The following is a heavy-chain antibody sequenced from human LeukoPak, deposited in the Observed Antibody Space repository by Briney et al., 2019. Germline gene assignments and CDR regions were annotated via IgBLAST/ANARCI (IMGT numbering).Heavy chain of an antibody. V-gene: IGHV3-7*01. J-gene: IGHJ4*02. CDR2: IKEDGSEK. CDR3: ARGGFSSSWYISRDY. D-gene: IGHD6-13*01. Sequence: PGGSLRPSCAASAFTFRSYWMTWVRQAPGEGPEWVANIKEDGSEKYYVDSVKGRFTISRDNAKNSLYLQMNSLRVKGTDVYYCARGGFSSSWYISRDYWGQGTLVTVSS. CDR1: AFTFRSYW.